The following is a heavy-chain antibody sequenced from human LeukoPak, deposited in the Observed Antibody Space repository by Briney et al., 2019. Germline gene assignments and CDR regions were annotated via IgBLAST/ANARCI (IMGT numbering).Heavy chain of an antibody. CDR1: GGSISSYY. J-gene: IGHJ5*02. D-gene: IGHD3-3*01. V-gene: IGHV4-59*01. Sequence: PSETLSLTCTVSGGSISSYYWSWIRQPPGKGLEWIGYIYYSGSTNYNPSLKSRVTISVDTYKNQFSLKLSSVTAADTAVYYCARIRRSYYDFWSGYYNNWFDPWGQGTLVTVSS. CDR3: ARIRRSYYDFWSGYYNNWFDP. CDR2: IYYSGST.